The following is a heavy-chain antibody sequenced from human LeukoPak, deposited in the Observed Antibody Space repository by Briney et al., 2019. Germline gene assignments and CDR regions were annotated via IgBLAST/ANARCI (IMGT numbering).Heavy chain of an antibody. CDR3: ARDIDRRIWFSDY. CDR1: GGTFSSYA. V-gene: IGHV1-69*13. CDR2: IIPIFGTA. J-gene: IGHJ4*02. D-gene: IGHD3-10*01. Sequence: GASVKVSCKASGGTFSSYAISWVRQAPGQGLEWMGGIIPIFGTANYAQKFQGRVTITADESTSTAYMELSSLRSEDTAVYYCARDIDRRIWFSDYWGQGTLVTVSS.